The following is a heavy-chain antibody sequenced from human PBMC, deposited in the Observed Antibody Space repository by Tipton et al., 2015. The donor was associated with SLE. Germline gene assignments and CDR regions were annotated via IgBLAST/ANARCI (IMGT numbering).Heavy chain of an antibody. J-gene: IGHJ4*02. CDR3: ARQQVTTDFEAY. Sequence: TLSLTCAVSGGSISSGSYYWSWIRQPAGKGLEWIGRIYYSGSTNYNPSLKSRVTISVDTSKNQFSLNLTSVTAADTAVYYCARQQVTTDFEAYWGQGTLVTVSS. D-gene: IGHD4-11*01. CDR1: GGSISSGSYY. V-gene: IGHV4-61*02. CDR2: IYYSGST.